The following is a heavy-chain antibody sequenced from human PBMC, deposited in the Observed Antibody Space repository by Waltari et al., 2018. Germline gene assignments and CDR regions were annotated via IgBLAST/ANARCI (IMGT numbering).Heavy chain of an antibody. V-gene: IGHV3-49*04. Sequence: EVQLVESGGGLVQPGRSLRLSCTASGFTFGDYAMSWVRQAPGKGLAWVVFIRSKAYGGTTEYAASVKGRFTISRDDSKSIAYLQMNSLKTEDTAVYYCTRELWFGELLGIAFDIWGQGTMVTVSS. D-gene: IGHD3-10*01. CDR1: GFTFGDYA. CDR2: IRSKAYGGTT. J-gene: IGHJ3*02. CDR3: TRELWFGELLGIAFDI.